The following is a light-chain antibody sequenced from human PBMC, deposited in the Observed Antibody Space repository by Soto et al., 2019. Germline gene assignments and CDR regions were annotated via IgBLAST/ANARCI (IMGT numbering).Light chain of an antibody. CDR3: QQSYSTPFT. J-gene: IGKJ5*01. CDR2: AAY. V-gene: IGKV1-39*01. Sequence: DIQMTQSPSSLSASVGDRVTITCQASQDISNYLNWYQQKPGKAHKLLIYAAYSLQSGVQSRFSGSGSGTDFTLTISSLQPEDFATYYCQQSYSTPFTFGQGTRLEIK. CDR1: QDISNY.